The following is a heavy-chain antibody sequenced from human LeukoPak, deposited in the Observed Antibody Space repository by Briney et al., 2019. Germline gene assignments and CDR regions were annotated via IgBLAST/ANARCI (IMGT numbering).Heavy chain of an antibody. V-gene: IGHV5-51*01. CDR3: ARPSNTAMDPLDY. D-gene: IGHD5-18*01. J-gene: IGHJ4*02. CDR1: GYTFTGYY. CDR2: IYPGDSDT. Sequence: KVSCKASGYTFTGYYMHWVRQMPGKGLEWMGIIYPGDSDTRYSPSFQGQVTISADKSISTAYLQWSSLKASDTAMYYCARPSNTAMDPLDYWGQGTLVTVSS.